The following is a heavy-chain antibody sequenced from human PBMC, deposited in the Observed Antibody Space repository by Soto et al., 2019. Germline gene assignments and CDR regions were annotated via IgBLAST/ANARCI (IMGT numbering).Heavy chain of an antibody. V-gene: IGHV4-39*01. Sequence: QLQLQESGPGLVKPSETLSLTCTVSGGSISSSSNHWGWIRQPPGKGLEWIGNIYYIENTYYNPSLKSRVTISVDTSKNQFSLRLTSVTAADTAVYYCATHPPYGPLDHWGQVTLFTVSS. D-gene: IGHD4-17*01. J-gene: IGHJ4*02. CDR2: IYYIENT. CDR3: ATHPPYGPLDH. CDR1: GGSISSSSNH.